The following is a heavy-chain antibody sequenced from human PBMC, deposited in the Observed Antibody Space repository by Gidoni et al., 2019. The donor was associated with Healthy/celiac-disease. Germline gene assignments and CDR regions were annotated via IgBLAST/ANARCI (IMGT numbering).Heavy chain of an antibody. CDR3: AKDPLPDLYSGYDFNWFDP. D-gene: IGHD5-12*01. CDR2: ISGSGGST. Sequence: EVQLLESGGGLVQPGGSLRLSCAASGFTFSSYAMSWVRQAPGKGLGWVSAISGSGGSTYYADSVKGRFTISRDNSKNTLYLQMNSLRAEDTAVYYCAKDPLPDLYSGYDFNWFDPWGQGTLVTVSS. V-gene: IGHV3-23*01. CDR1: GFTFSSYA. J-gene: IGHJ5*02.